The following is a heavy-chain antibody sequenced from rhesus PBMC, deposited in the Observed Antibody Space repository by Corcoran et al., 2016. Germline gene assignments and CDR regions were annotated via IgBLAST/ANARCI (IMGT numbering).Heavy chain of an antibody. CDR3: ARVGGRQLDY. Sequence: QVQLQESGPGLVKPSETLSLACGVSRGPISDTYYWDWVRQPPGRGLEWIANIYGNSASTYYNPSLRSRVTISKDTSKNQFSLKLSSVTAADTAVYYCARVGGRQLDYWGQGVLVTVSS. D-gene: IGHD6-25*01. V-gene: IGHV4S9*01. J-gene: IGHJ4*01. CDR2: IYGNSAST. CDR1: RGPISDTYY.